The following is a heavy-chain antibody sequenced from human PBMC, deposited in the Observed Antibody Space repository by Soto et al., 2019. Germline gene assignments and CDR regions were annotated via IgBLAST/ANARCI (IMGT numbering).Heavy chain of an antibody. J-gene: IGHJ4*02. Sequence: QVQLVESGGGVVQPGRSLRLSCAASGFTFSSYGMHWVRQAPGKGLEWVAVISYDGSNKYYADSVKGRFTISRDNSKNTLYLQMNSLRAEDTAVYYCAKEGFEDTAMGAFDYWGQGTLVTVSS. CDR1: GFTFSSYG. CDR3: AKEGFEDTAMGAFDY. V-gene: IGHV3-30*18. CDR2: ISYDGSNK. D-gene: IGHD5-18*01.